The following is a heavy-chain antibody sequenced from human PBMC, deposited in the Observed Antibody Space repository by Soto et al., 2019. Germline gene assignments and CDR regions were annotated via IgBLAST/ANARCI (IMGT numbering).Heavy chain of an antibody. CDR1: GGTFRSYT. Sequence: ASVKVSCKASGGTFRSYTISWVRQAPGQGLEWMGRIIPILGIANYAQKFQGRVTITADKSTSTAYMELSSLRSEDTAVYYCARVRHDYYGSGHYYYMDVWGKGTTVTVSS. CDR3: ARVRHDYYGSGHYYYMDV. D-gene: IGHD3-10*01. V-gene: IGHV1-69*02. J-gene: IGHJ6*03. CDR2: IIPILGIA.